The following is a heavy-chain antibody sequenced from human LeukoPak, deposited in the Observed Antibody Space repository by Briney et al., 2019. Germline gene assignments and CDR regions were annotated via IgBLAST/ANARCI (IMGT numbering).Heavy chain of an antibody. CDR2: IYHSGST. CDR1: GYSISSGYY. D-gene: IGHD1-14*01. V-gene: IGHV4-38-2*02. J-gene: IGHJ4*02. Sequence: PSETLSLTCTVSGYSISSGYYWGWIRQPPGKGLEWIGDIYHSGSTNYNPSLKSRVTISVDTSKNQFSLKLSSVTAADTAVYYCARDQPSYFDYWGQGTLVTVSS. CDR3: ARDQPSYFDY.